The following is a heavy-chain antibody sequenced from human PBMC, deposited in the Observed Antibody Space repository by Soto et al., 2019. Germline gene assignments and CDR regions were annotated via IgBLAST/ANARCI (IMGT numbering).Heavy chain of an antibody. CDR2: ISGSGGST. Sequence: PGGSLRLSCAASGFALSSYAMSWVRQAPGKGLEWVSAISGSGGSTYYADSVKGRFTISRDNSKNTLYLQMNSLRAEDTAVYYCAKIPTPVISAYYYYGMDVWGQGTTVTVSS. D-gene: IGHD3-16*02. CDR3: AKIPTPVISAYYYYGMDV. J-gene: IGHJ6*02. CDR1: GFALSSYA. V-gene: IGHV3-23*01.